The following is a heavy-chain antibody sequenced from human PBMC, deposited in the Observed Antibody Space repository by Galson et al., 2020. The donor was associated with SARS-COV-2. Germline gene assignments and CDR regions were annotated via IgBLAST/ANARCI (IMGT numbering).Heavy chain of an antibody. CDR1: GGSISSYY. J-gene: IGHJ6*02. V-gene: IGHV4-59*01. D-gene: IGHD6-13*01. CDR2: IYYSGST. Sequence: SQTLSLTCTVSGGSISSYYWSWIRQPPGKGLEWIGYIYYSGSTNYNPSLKSRVTISVDTSKNQFSLKLSSVTAADTAVYYCARARLYDSSNWSGDEFYGMDVWGQGTTVTVSS. CDR3: ARARLYDSSNWSGDEFYGMDV.